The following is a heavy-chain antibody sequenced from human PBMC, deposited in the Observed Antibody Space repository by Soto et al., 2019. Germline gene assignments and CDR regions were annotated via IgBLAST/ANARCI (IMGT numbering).Heavy chain of an antibody. J-gene: IGHJ4*02. CDR2: ISSNSAYI. V-gene: IGHV3-21*01. CDR1: GFTFRSFT. Sequence: GGSLRLSCATSGFTFRSFTMNWVRQAPGKGLEWVSTISSNSAYIYYTDALRGRFTISRDNAKNSLHLQMDSLRAEDTAVYYCTTVFEYWGQGTPVTVSS. D-gene: IGHD1-1*01. CDR3: TTVFEY.